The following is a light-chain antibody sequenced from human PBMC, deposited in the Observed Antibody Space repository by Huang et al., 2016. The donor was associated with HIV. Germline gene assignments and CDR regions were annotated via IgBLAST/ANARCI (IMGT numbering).Light chain of an antibody. J-gene: IGKJ2*01. CDR2: GAS. CDR1: QSVSSN. CDR3: QQYNNWPPNT. Sequence: EMVMTQSPATLSVSPGERATLSCRASQSVSSNLAWYQQKPGQAPRLLIYGASPRATAIPARCSGSGSGTEFTLTISSLQSEDFAVYYCQQYNNWPPNTFGQGTKLEMK. V-gene: IGKV3-15*01.